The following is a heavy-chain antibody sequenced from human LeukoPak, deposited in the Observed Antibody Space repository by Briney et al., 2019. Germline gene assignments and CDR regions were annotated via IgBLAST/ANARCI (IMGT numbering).Heavy chain of an antibody. J-gene: IGHJ4*02. D-gene: IGHD3-22*01. CDR2: ISSSSSTI. V-gene: IGHV3-48*02. Sequence: PGVSVRLSCVASGFTFCCFSLSWLRPAPGQGLVGVSYISSSSSTIYHADSVKGRFTISRDNATDSLYLQMNSLRDEDTAVYYCARSTWQLLRILDYWGQRTLVTVSS. CDR3: ARSTWQLLRILDY. CDR1: GFTFCCFS.